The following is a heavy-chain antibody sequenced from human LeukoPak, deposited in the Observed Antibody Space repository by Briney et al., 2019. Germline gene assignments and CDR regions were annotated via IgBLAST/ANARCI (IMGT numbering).Heavy chain of an antibody. Sequence: GASVKVSCKASGYTFTGYYMHWVRQAPGQGLEWMGWINPNSGGTNYAQKFRGRVTMTRDTSISTAYMELSRLRSDDTAVYYCALYYYDSSGYYPFDYWGQGTLVTVSS. CDR3: ALYYYDSSGYYPFDY. D-gene: IGHD3-22*01. CDR2: INPNSGGT. V-gene: IGHV1-2*02. J-gene: IGHJ4*02. CDR1: GYTFTGYY.